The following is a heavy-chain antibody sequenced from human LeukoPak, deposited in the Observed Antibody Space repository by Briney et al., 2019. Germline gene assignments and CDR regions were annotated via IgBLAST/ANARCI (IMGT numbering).Heavy chain of an antibody. CDR3: ARGTSVTARAPDYFDY. CDR2: INPSGGST. J-gene: IGHJ4*02. Sequence: ASVKVSCKASGYTFTTYYMHWVRQAPGQGLEWMGLINPSGGSTNYAQKFQGRVTMTKDTSTSTVYMELSSLRSEDTAVYYCARGTSVTARAPDYFDYWGQGTLVTGSS. CDR1: GYTFTTYY. D-gene: IGHD6-6*01. V-gene: IGHV1-46*01.